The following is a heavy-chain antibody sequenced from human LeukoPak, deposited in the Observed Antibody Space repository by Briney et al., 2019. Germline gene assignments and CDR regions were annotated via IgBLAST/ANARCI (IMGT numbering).Heavy chain of an antibody. CDR2: IYSGGST. D-gene: IGHD3-10*01. Sequence: HPGGPLRLSCAASGFTVSSNYMSWVRQAPGKGLEWVSVIYSGGSTYYADSVKGRFTISRDNSKNTVYFQMNSLRAEDTAVYYCARGLPGYEFGLRGALFDHWGQGTLVTVSS. J-gene: IGHJ4*02. V-gene: IGHV3-53*01. CDR1: GFTVSSNY. CDR3: ARGLPGYEFGLRGALFDH.